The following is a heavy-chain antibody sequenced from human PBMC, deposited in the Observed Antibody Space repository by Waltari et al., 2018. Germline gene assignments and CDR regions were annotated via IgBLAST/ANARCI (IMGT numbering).Heavy chain of an antibody. V-gene: IGHV4-4*07. CDR3: ARPMWRTSWKRGEFDP. Sequence: QVQLQESGPGLVKPSETLSLTCIVSGGSISGNYWTWIRQPAGKGLEWIGRIYSSGSTDYTPSLKRRVAMSIDTSKNQFSLKLTSVTVADTAVYYCARPMWRTSWKRGEFDPWGQGTLVTVSS. CDR2: IYSSGST. J-gene: IGHJ5*02. CDR1: GGSISGNY. D-gene: IGHD2-2*01.